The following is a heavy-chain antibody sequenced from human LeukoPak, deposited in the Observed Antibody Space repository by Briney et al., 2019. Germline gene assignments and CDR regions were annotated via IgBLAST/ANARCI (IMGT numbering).Heavy chain of an antibody. CDR1: GYTFTSYY. Sequence: ASVKVSCKASGYTFTSYYMHWVRQAPGQGLEWMGIINPSGGSTSYAQKFQGRVTMTRDTSTSTVYMELSSLRSEDTAVYYCASSPYYGSGSYFPTGEPLDYWGQGTLVTVSS. CDR2: INPSGGST. J-gene: IGHJ4*02. CDR3: ASSPYYGSGSYFPTGEPLDY. V-gene: IGHV1-46*01. D-gene: IGHD3-10*01.